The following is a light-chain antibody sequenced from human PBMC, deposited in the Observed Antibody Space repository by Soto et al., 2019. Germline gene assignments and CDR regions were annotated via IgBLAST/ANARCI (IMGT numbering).Light chain of an antibody. CDR2: GAS. CDR3: HQRQSWPRT. CDR1: QSVSSS. V-gene: IGKV3-11*01. J-gene: IGKJ1*01. Sequence: EIVLTQSPATLSLSPGERATLSCRASQSVSSSLAWYQQKPGQAPRLLIYGASTRATGIPARFSGSGSGTDFTLTISSLEPEDFAVYYCHQRQSWPRTFGQGTKVDIK.